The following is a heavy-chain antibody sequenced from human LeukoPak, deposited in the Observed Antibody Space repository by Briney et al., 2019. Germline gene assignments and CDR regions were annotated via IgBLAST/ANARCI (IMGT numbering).Heavy chain of an antibody. V-gene: IGHV4-34*01. CDR1: GGSFSGYY. Sequence: PSETLSLTCAVYGGSFSGYYWSWIRQPPGKGLEWIGEINHSGSTNYNPSLKSRVTISVDTSKNQLSLKLSSVTAADTAVYYCARGRLVPDVWGQGTTVTVSS. CDR3: ARGRLVPDV. CDR2: INHSGST. D-gene: IGHD6-19*01. J-gene: IGHJ6*02.